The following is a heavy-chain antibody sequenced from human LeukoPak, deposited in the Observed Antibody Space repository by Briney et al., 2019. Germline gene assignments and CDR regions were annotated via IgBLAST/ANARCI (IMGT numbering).Heavy chain of an antibody. J-gene: IGHJ6*03. Sequence: SQTLSLTCSVSGGSISSGGYYWSWIRQPAGKGLEWIGRIYTSGSTNYNPSLKSRVTISVDTSKNQFSQSLSSVTAADTAVYYCARPYSYDSGGYYYMDVWGKGTTVTVSS. D-gene: IGHD3-22*01. CDR3: ARPYSYDSGGYYYMDV. CDR1: GGSISSGGYY. CDR2: IYTSGST. V-gene: IGHV4-61*02.